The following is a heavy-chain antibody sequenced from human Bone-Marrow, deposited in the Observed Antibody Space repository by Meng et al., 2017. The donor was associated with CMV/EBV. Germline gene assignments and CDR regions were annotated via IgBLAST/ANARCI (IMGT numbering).Heavy chain of an antibody. J-gene: IGHJ4*02. CDR3: ARVYDFWSGSASFDY. D-gene: IGHD3-3*01. V-gene: IGHV3-7*01. Sequence: GESLKISCAASGFTFSSYWMSWVRQAPGKGLEWVANIKQDGSEKYYVDSVKGRFTISRDNAKNSLYLQMNSLRAEDTAVYYCARVYDFWSGSASFDYWGQGTLVTVSS. CDR2: IKQDGSEK. CDR1: GFTFSSYW.